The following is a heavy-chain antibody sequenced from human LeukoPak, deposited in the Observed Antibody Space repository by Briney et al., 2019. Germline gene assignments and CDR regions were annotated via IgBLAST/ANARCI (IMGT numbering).Heavy chain of an antibody. CDR1: EFTFSSYA. V-gene: IGHV3-23*01. Sequence: GGSLRLSCAASEFTFSSYAMSWVRQAPGKGLEWVSAISGSGGSTCYADSVKGRFTISRDNSKNTLYLQMNSLRAEDTAVYYCAKLSSTSREFDYWGQGTLVTVSS. J-gene: IGHJ4*02. CDR3: AKLSSTSREFDY. D-gene: IGHD2-2*01. CDR2: ISGSGGST.